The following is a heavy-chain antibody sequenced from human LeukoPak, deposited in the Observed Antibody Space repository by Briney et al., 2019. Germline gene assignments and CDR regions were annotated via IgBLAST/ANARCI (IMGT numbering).Heavy chain of an antibody. CDR2: ISGDGTIT. V-gene: IGHV3-43*02. CDR3: AKDTPLFYHYYGIDV. CDR1: GLNLDAYA. J-gene: IGHJ6*02. Sequence: GGSLRLSCAASGLNLDAYAMHWVRHAPGKGLEWVSLISGDGTITYYADSVKGRFTISRDNSKNSLFLEMNSLRSEDTALYYCAKDTPLFYHYYGIDVWGQGTTVTVSS.